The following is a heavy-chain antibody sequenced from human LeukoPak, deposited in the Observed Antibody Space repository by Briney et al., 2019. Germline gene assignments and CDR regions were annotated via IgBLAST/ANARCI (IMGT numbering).Heavy chain of an antibody. CDR2: ISWNSGSI. Sequence: GGSLRLSCAASGFTFDDYAMHWVRQAPGKGLEWVSGISWNSGSIGYADSVKGRFTISRDSAKNTLYLQMNSLRAEDTAVYYCARVGYSSSWYIDYWGQGTLVTVSS. CDR1: GFTFDDYA. D-gene: IGHD6-13*01. J-gene: IGHJ4*02. V-gene: IGHV3-9*01. CDR3: ARVGYSSSWYIDY.